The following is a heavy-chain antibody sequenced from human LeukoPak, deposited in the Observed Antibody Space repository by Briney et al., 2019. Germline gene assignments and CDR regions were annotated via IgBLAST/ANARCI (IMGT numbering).Heavy chain of an antibody. V-gene: IGHV4-31*03. D-gene: IGHD6-6*01. CDR2: IYYSGRT. CDR3: ARDLLMSSSSLERPLVEDYYYYGMDV. CDR1: GGSVSIRSFY. Sequence: PSETLSLTCTVSGGSVSIRSFYWGWIRQHPGKGLEWIGYIYYSGRTYYTPSLKSRVTISVDTSKNHFSLKLSSGTPADTAVYYCARDLLMSSSSLERPLVEDYYYYGMDVWGQGTTVTVSS. J-gene: IGHJ6*02.